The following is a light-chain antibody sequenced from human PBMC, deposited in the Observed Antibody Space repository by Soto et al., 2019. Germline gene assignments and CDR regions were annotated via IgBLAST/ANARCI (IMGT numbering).Light chain of an antibody. CDR1: QTVTNN. CDR2: DAS. CDR3: QQRSHWPIT. Sequence: EIVLTQSPATLSLSPGERATLSCRASQTVTNNLAWYQQKPGQAPRLLIYDASNRATGIPARFSGSGSGTDFTLTISILEPEDFAVYYCQQRSHWPITFGQLTRLEIK. V-gene: IGKV3-11*01. J-gene: IGKJ5*01.